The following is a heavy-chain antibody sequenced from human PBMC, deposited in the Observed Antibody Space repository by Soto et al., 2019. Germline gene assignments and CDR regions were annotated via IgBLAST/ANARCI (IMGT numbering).Heavy chain of an antibody. Sequence: PGGSLRLSCAASGFTLCSYGMHWARQAPGKGLEWVAVIWYDGSSAYYADSVKGRFTISRDNSKNTLYLQMNSLRAEDTAVYYFAKTDYGYYGVRFDYWGQGTLVTVSS. CDR2: IWYDGSSA. D-gene: IGHD4-17*01. CDR3: AKTDYGYYGVRFDY. V-gene: IGHV3-33*06. J-gene: IGHJ4*03. CDR1: GFTLCSYG.